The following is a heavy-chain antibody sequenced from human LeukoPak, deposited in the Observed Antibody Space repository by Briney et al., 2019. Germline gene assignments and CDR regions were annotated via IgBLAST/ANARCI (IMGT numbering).Heavy chain of an antibody. CDR2: INPSGGRT. V-gene: IGHV1-46*01. J-gene: IGHJ5*02. Sequence: GASVKVSCKASGYTFTSYYMHWVRQAPGQGLEWMGLINPSGGRTTYAQKFQGRVTLTRDMSTSTVYMELSSLRSEDTAVYYCARGRLVPAANFDPWGQGTLVTVSS. D-gene: IGHD2-2*01. CDR1: GYTFTSYY. CDR3: ARGRLVPAANFDP.